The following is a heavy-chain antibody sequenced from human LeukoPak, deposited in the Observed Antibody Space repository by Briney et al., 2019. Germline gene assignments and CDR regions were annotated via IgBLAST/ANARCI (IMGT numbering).Heavy chain of an antibody. D-gene: IGHD2-15*01. V-gene: IGHV4-38-2*01. CDR2: IYHIGST. Sequence: SETLSLTCGVSGFSISRSYYWAWIRQPPGKGLEWIGTIYHIGSTYYSPSLGSRVTMSVDTSKNEFSLNLKSVTAADTAVYYCARAGRIMTSGIYYWGQGALVTVSS. J-gene: IGHJ4*02. CDR1: GFSISRSYY. CDR3: ARAGRIMTSGIYY.